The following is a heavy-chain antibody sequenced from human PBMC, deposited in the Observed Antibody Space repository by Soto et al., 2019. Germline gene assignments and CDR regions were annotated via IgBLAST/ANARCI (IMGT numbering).Heavy chain of an antibody. CDR2: ILPIFGTA. CDR1: GGTFSSYA. Sequence: QVQLVQSGAEVKKPGSSVKVSCKASGGTFSSYAVSWVRQAPGQGLEWMGGILPIFGTANYAQKFQGRVTITADESTSTAYMELSSLRSEDTAVYYCARARGRITMVGGVHVPFDPWGQGTLVTVSS. V-gene: IGHV1-69*01. CDR3: ARARGRITMVGGVHVPFDP. J-gene: IGHJ5*02. D-gene: IGHD3-10*01.